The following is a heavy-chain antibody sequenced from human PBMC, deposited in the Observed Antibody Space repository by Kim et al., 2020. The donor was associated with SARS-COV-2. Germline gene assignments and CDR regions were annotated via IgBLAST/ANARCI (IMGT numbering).Heavy chain of an antibody. Sequence: GESLKISCKGSGYSFTSYWIGWVRQMPGKGLEWMGIIYPGDSDTRYSPSFQGQVTISADKSISTAYLQWSSLKASDTAMYYCARPRNLRVVAPGYFDYWGQGTLVTVSS. V-gene: IGHV5-51*01. CDR3: ARPRNLRVVAPGYFDY. CDR1: GYSFTSYW. D-gene: IGHD3-22*01. J-gene: IGHJ4*02. CDR2: IYPGDSDT.